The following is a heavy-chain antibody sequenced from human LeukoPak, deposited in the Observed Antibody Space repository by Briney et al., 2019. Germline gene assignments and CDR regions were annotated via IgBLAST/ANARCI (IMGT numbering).Heavy chain of an antibody. J-gene: IGHJ4*02. Sequence: PGGSLRLSCAASGFTFSSSEMNWVRQAPGKGLEWISYISSSGSITFYADSEKGRFTISRDNARNSLYLQMNSLRAEDTAVYYCASTRSTSDWYTRGFEYWGQGTLVTVSS. D-gene: IGHD6-19*01. V-gene: IGHV3-48*03. CDR1: GFTFSSSE. CDR2: ISSSGSIT. CDR3: ASTRSTSDWYTRGFEY.